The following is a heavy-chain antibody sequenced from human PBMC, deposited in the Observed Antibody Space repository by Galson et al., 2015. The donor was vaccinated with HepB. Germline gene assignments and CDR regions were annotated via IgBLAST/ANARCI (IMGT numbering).Heavy chain of an antibody. Sequence: SVKVSCKASGFNFTSSAMQWVRQARGQRLEWIGWIVVGSGNTKDAQKFQERVTITRDMSTRTAYMELSSLRSEDTAVYYCAAGLVGTTPPDFDSWGQGTLVTVSS. V-gene: IGHV1-58*02. CDR2: IVVGSGNT. CDR1: GFNFTSSA. J-gene: IGHJ4*02. D-gene: IGHD1-26*01. CDR3: AAGLVGTTPPDFDS.